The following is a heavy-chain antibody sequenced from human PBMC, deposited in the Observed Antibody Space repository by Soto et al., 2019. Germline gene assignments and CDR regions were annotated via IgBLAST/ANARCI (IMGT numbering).Heavy chain of an antibody. CDR2: ISNNGAHK. Sequence: GGSMILSCAAAGFPFXNXXMXXVXXXXXXGLEYVSGISNNGAHKDYPQSAKARFTLHRHNPENTLYLQMGSLRAEHMALYYCASRGYGSRRPNVYLDVRGKGTTVTVPS. CDR3: ASRGYGSRRPNVYLDV. J-gene: IGHJ6*03. V-gene: IGHV3-64*01. CDR1: GFPFXNXX. D-gene: IGHD6-13*01.